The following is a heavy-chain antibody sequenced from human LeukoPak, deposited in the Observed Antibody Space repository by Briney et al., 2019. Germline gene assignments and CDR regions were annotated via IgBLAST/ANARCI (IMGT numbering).Heavy chain of an antibody. CDR1: GFTFNNYG. CDR2: ISGSGRAT. CDR3: AKGKLDCSGSSCYSTLSYYYFMDV. J-gene: IGHJ6*03. V-gene: IGHV3-23*01. D-gene: IGHD2-15*01. Sequence: GGSLRLSCAASGFTFNNYGMSWVRQAPGKGLEWVSFISGSGRATYYADSVKGRFTISRDNSKNTLYLQMNSLRAEDTALYYCAKGKLDCSGSSCYSTLSYYYFMDVWGKGTTVAVSS.